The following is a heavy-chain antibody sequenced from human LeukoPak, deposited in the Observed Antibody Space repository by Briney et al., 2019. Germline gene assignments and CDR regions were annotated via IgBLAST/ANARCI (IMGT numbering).Heavy chain of an antibody. V-gene: IGHV4-31*03. D-gene: IGHD2-15*01. Sequence: PSETLSLTCTVSGGSISSGGYYWSWIRQHPGKGLEWIGYIYYSGSTYYNPSLKSRVTISVDTSKNQFSLKLSSVIAADTAVYYCAREESGGSALDYWGQGTLVTVSS. CDR1: GGSISSGGYY. CDR2: IYYSGST. CDR3: AREESGGSALDY. J-gene: IGHJ4*02.